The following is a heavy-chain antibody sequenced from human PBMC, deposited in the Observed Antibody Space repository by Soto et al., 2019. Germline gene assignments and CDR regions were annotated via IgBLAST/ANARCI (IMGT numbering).Heavy chain of an antibody. CDR1: GFPFTSYA. CDR3: ARDXGYXSS. V-gene: IGHV3-23*01. CDR2: INDGGSGT. Sequence: PGGSLRLSCAASGFPFTSYAMSWVRQAPGKGLEWVAVINDGGSGTYYADSVKGRFTISRDNAKNSLYLQMNSLRAEDTAVYYCARDXGYXSSWGQGTMVTVSS. D-gene: IGHD6-13*01. J-gene: IGHJ3*01.